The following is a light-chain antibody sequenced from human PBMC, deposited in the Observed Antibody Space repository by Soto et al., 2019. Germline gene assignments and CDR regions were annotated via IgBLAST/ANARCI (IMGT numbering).Light chain of an antibody. V-gene: IGKV3-20*01. CDR1: QTVRNNY. CDR2: GAS. CDR3: QQYGSSPTWT. J-gene: IGKJ1*01. Sequence: EIVLTQSPGTLSWSPGERATLSCRASQTVRNNYLAWYQQKPGQAPRLVIYGASSRATGIPDRFSGSGSGTDFTLTISRLEPEDFAVYYCQQYGSSPTWTFGQGTKVDIK.